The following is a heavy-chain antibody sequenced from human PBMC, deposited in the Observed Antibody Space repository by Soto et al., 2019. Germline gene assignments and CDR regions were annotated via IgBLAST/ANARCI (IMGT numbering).Heavy chain of an antibody. J-gene: IGHJ5*02. V-gene: IGHV3-30-3*01. D-gene: IGHD2-2*01. Sequence: GGSLRLSCAASGFTFSSYAMHWVRQAPGKGLEWVAVISYDGSNKYYADSVKGRFTISRDNSKNTLYLQMNSLRVEDTAVYYCLIYCRRSTCRGFDPWGQGTLVTVSS. CDR2: ISYDGSNK. CDR3: LIYCRRSTCRGFDP. CDR1: GFTFSSYA.